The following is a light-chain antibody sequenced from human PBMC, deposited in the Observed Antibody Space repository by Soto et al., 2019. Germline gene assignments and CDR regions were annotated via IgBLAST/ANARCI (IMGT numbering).Light chain of an antibody. CDR1: QSVSSN. J-gene: IGKJ2*01. Sequence: EIVMTQSPATLSVSPGERATLSCRASQSVSSNLAWYQQKPGQAPRLLIYGASTRATGIPDRFSGSGSGTEFTLTISSQQSEDFAVYDCQQYNNWPPITFGQGTKLEIK. CDR2: GAS. V-gene: IGKV3-15*01. CDR3: QQYNNWPPIT.